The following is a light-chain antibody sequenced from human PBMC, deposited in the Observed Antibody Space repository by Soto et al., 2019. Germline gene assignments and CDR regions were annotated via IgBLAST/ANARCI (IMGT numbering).Light chain of an antibody. J-gene: IGLJ3*02. V-gene: IGLV1-44*01. Sequence: QSVLTQPPSASGTPGQRVTISCSGSSSNIRSNTVNWYQQLPGTAPKLLIYSNKQRPSGVPDRFSGSKSGTSASLAISGLQSEDEADYYCAAWDGSLNGWVFGGGTKLTVL. CDR2: SNK. CDR3: AAWDGSLNGWV. CDR1: SSNIRSNT.